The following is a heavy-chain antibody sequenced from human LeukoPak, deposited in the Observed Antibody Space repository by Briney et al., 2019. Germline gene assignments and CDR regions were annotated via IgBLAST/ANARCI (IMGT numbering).Heavy chain of an antibody. J-gene: IGHJ6*03. CDR3: ARVDTAMVSVYYYYMDV. Sequence: ASVKVSCKASGYTFTSYAMHWVRQAPGQRLEWMGWINAGNGNTKYSQEFQGRVTITRDTSASTAYMELSSLRSEDMAVYYCARVDTAMVSVYYYYMDVWGKGTTVTVSS. D-gene: IGHD5-18*01. V-gene: IGHV1-3*03. CDR2: INAGNGNT. CDR1: GYTFTSYA.